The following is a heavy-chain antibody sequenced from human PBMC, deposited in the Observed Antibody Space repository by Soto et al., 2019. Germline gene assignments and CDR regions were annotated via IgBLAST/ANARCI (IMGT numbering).Heavy chain of an antibody. D-gene: IGHD3-10*01. CDR3: AREGESGMGWFDP. J-gene: IGHJ5*02. V-gene: IGHV3-13*01. CDR2: IGTAGDT. CDR1: GFTFSSYD. Sequence: EVQLVESGGGLVQPGGSLRLSCAASGFTFSSYDMHWVRQATGKGLEWVSAIGTAGDTYYPGSVKGRFTISRENAKNSLYLQMNSLRAGDTAVYYCAREGESGMGWFDPWGQGTLVTVSS.